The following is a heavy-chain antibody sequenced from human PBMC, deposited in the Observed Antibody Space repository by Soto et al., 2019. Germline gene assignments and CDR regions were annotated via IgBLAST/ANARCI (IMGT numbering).Heavy chain of an antibody. V-gene: IGHV6-1*01. D-gene: IGHD6-13*01. Sequence: PSRTLSLTCAISGDSVSSNSAAWDLIRQSPSRGLEWLGRTYYRSKWYNDYSVSVKSRITINPDTSKNQFSLQLNSVSPDDTAAYYSARDSSSSPLRGNWFEPWGQGALVTVAS. CDR1: GDSVSSNSAA. CDR3: ARDSSSSPLRGNWFEP. J-gene: IGHJ5*02. CDR2: TYYRSKWYN.